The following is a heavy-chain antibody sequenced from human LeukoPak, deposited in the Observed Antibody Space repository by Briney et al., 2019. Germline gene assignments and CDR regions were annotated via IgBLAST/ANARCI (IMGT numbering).Heavy chain of an antibody. CDR2: INSGGSTV. Sequence: GSLRLSRAASGFIFSSFEMNWVRQAPGKGLEWVSYINSGGSTVYYADSVKGRFTVSRDNAKNSLYLQLKSLRAENTAIYYCARDQGYTTSWYDYWGQGTLVTVSS. CDR3: ARDQGYTTSWYDY. J-gene: IGHJ4*02. V-gene: IGHV3-48*03. CDR1: GFIFSSFE. D-gene: IGHD6-13*01.